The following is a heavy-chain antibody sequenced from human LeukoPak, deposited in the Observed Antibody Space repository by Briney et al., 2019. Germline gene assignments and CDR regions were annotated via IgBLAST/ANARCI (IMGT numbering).Heavy chain of an antibody. CDR3: ARHRIAGDVLFDY. Sequence: SETLSLTCTVSGGSISGSYWSWIRQPPGRGLEWIGYIYYSGSTNYNPSLKSRVTISVDTSKNQFSLKLSSVTAADTAMYYCARHRIAGDVLFDYWGQGTLVTVSS. CDR2: IYYSGST. D-gene: IGHD5-24*01. V-gene: IGHV4-59*08. J-gene: IGHJ4*02. CDR1: GGSISGSY.